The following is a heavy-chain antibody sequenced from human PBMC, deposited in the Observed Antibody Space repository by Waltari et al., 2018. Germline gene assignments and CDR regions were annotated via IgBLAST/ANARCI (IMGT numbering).Heavy chain of an antibody. CDR2: INPNSGGT. CDR3: ATEKSSSWSTGDFQH. Sequence: QVQLVQSGAEVKKPGASVKVSCKASGYTFTGYYLHWVRQAPGQGLEWMGWINPNSGGTNYAQKFQGRVTMTRDTSISTAYMELSRLRSDDTAVYYCATEKSSSWSTGDFQHWGQGTLVTVSS. D-gene: IGHD6-13*01. J-gene: IGHJ1*01. V-gene: IGHV1-2*02. CDR1: GYTFTGYY.